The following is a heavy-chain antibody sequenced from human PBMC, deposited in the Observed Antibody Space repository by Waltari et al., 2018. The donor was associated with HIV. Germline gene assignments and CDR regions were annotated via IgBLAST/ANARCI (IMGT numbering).Heavy chain of an antibody. V-gene: IGHV4-39*07. J-gene: IGHJ3*02. D-gene: IGHD1-26*01. Sequence: QLQLQESGPGLVQPSDTMSLTRVVTCGSLRTSVDSWARACSSPGEGLDWVGSVYYSWTTYYSPSLRSRVTISVDRSRNQFSLRMKSLTAADTGVYYCARSGLVGGTPEYHHVFHMWGRGTGVTVSS. CDR3: ARSGLVGGTPEYHHVFHM. CDR2: VYYSWTT. CDR1: CGSLRTSVDS.